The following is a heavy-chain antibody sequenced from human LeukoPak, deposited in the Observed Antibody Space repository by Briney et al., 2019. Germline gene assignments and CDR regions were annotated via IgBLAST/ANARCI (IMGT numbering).Heavy chain of an antibody. V-gene: IGHV3-23*01. Sequence: PGGSLRLSCAASGFTFSGYAMTGVRQAPGKGVEWVSSKRFSGDYTYYIDSVKRRFTISRDNSKNILYLQMTSLRGEDTALYYRAKDGLYYDGSAHVYYFDYWGQGTLVTVSS. D-gene: IGHD3-22*01. CDR1: GFTFSGYA. CDR3: AKDGLYYDGSAHVYYFDY. J-gene: IGHJ4*02. CDR2: KRFSGDYT.